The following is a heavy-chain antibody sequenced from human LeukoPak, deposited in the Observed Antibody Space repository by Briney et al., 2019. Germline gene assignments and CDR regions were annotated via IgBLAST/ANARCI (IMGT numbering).Heavy chain of an antibody. CDR3: AKDGNYSDY. CDR2: ISGSGGST. V-gene: IGHV3-23*01. Sequence: GGSLRFSCAASGFTFSSYAMSWVRQAPGKGLEWVSAISGSGGSTYYADSVKGRFTISRDNSKNTLYLQMNIQRAEDTAVYYSAKDGNYSDYWGQGTLVTVSS. D-gene: IGHD1-26*01. CDR1: GFTFSSYA. J-gene: IGHJ4*02.